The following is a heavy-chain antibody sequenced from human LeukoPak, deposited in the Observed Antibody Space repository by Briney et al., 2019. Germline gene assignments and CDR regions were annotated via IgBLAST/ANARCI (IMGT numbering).Heavy chain of an antibody. Sequence: SVKVSCKASGGTFSSYAISWVRQAPGQGLEWMGGIIPIFGTANYAQKFQGRVTITADESTSTAYMELSSLRSEDTAVYYFAMRRSIQLWASFDYWGQGTLVTVSS. D-gene: IGHD5-18*01. J-gene: IGHJ4*02. V-gene: IGHV1-69*01. CDR1: GGTFSSYA. CDR3: AMRRSIQLWASFDY. CDR2: IIPIFGTA.